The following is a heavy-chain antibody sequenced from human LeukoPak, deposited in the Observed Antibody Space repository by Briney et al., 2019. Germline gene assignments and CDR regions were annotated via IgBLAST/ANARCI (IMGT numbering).Heavy chain of an antibody. CDR2: MNPNSGNT. J-gene: IGHJ6*03. V-gene: IGHV1-8*03. CDR3: ARGLPGCSSTSCYERYYYYYMDV. CDR1: GYTFTSYD. Sequence: ASVKVSCKASGYTFTSYDINWVRQATGQGLEWMGWMNPNSGNTGYAQKFQGRVTITRNTSISTAYMELSSLRSEDTAVYYCARGLPGCSSTSCYERYYYYYMDVWGKGTTVTVSS. D-gene: IGHD2-2*01.